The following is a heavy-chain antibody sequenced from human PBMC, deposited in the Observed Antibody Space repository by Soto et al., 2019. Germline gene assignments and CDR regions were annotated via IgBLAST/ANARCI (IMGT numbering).Heavy chain of an antibody. CDR2: IYYSGST. D-gene: IGHD5-12*01. J-gene: IGHJ3*02. V-gene: IGHV4-31*03. CDR1: GGSISSGGYY. Sequence: QVQLQESGPGLVKPSQNLSLTCTVSGGSISSGGYYWSWLRQHPGKGLEWIGYIYYSGSTYYNPSLKSRVTISVDTSKNQSSLKLSSVTAADTAVYYCARAPYKYSGYDSAFYIWGQVTMVTVSS. CDR3: ARAPYKYSGYDSAFYI.